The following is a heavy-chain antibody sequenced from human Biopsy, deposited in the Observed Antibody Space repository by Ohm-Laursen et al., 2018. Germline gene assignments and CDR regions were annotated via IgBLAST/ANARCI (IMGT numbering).Heavy chain of an antibody. CDR1: GGSISGHF. CDR3: ARDEGLLRAFDI. J-gene: IGHJ3*02. V-gene: IGHV4-4*07. Sequence: SETLSLTCTVSGGSISGHFWSWVRQPAGKGLEWIGRIYSNGNTNYNPSLKSRVSMSVDTSKNHFSLNLTSVTAAGTAVYYCARDEGLLRAFDIWGQGTLGTVSS. CDR2: IYSNGNT. D-gene: IGHD1-26*01.